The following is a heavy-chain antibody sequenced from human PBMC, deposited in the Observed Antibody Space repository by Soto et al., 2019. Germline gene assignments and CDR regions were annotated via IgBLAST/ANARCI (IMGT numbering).Heavy chain of an antibody. CDR2: ISDDGSRT. Sequence: EVQLLESGGGLVQPGGSLRLSCAASGFSFSTFEMSWVRQAPGRGLEWVSFISDDGSRTYYADAVKGRFTISRDNCKPTLYLQMNSLTAEDTAVYACVKGGWLDFWGQGTLVTVSS. D-gene: IGHD3-16*01. CDR1: GFSFSTFE. CDR3: VKGGWLDF. J-gene: IGHJ5*01. V-gene: IGHV3-23*01.